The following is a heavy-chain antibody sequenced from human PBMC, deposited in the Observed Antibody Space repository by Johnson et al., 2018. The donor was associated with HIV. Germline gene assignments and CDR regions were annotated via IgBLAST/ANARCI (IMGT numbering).Heavy chain of an antibody. D-gene: IGHD6-13*01. Sequence: QVQLVESGGGVVQPGRSLRLSCAASGFTFSSYAMHWVRQAPGQGLEWVAVISYDGSNKYYADSVKGRFTISRDNAKNSLYLQMNSLRAEDTALYYCAKDRNAGGSRGNAAFDIWGQGTMVTVSS. V-gene: IGHV3-30-3*01. J-gene: IGHJ3*02. CDR3: AKDRNAGGSRGNAAFDI. CDR2: ISYDGSNK. CDR1: GFTFSSYA.